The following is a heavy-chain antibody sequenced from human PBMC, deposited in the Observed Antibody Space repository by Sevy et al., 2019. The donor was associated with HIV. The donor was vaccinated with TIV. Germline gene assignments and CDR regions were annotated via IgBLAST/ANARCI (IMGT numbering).Heavy chain of an antibody. V-gene: IGHV3-33*01. CDR2: IWSDGSNK. CDR3: ARRREVLRSYAMDV. D-gene: IGHD1-26*01. J-gene: IGHJ6*02. CDR1: GFTFSSYG. Sequence: GGSLRLSCVASGFTFSSYGMHWVRQAPGKGLEWVAVIWSDGSNKYYADSVKGRFTISRDSSKNTLYMQMNSLRAEDTAVYYCARRREVLRSYAMDVWGQGTTVTVSS.